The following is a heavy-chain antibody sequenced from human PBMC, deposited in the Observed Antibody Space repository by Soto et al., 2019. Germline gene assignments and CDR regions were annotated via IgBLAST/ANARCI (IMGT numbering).Heavy chain of an antibody. CDR1: GFTFSSYA. Sequence: EVQLLESGGGLVQPGGSLRLSCAASGFTFSSYAMSWVRQAPGKGLEWVSTISGGGDGAYYADSVKGHFTISRDNSKKPLEPKMNSLRAEETAIYYCAKKGLGSLKTYCSGSGCHYAFDIWGQGTMVTVSS. CDR3: AKKGLGSLKTYCSGSGCHYAFDI. D-gene: IGHD2-15*01. J-gene: IGHJ3*02. V-gene: IGHV3-23*01. CDR2: ISGGGDGA.